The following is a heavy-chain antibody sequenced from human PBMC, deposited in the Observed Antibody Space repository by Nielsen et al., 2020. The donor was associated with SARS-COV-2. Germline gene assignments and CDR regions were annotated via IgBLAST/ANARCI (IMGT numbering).Heavy chain of an antibody. CDR1: GYTFTNYG. D-gene: IGHD3/OR15-3a*01. Sequence: ASVKVSCKASGYTFTNYGISWVRQAPAQGLEWMGWISAHNGNTKYVQKLQGRVTMTTHTSTSTAHMELRSLRSYDTAVYYCARGTGEDYWGQGTLVTVSS. J-gene: IGHJ4*02. CDR2: ISAHNGNT. CDR3: ARGTGEDY. V-gene: IGHV1-18*01.